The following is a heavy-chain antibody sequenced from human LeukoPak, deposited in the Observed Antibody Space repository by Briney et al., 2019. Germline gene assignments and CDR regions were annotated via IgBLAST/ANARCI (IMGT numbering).Heavy chain of an antibody. Sequence: GGSLRLSCVASGFTFSSYEMSWVRQAPGKGLEWVSHISSSGSAIYYADSVKGRFTISRDNARKSLYLQMNSLRAEDTAVYYCARAVGQDFDYWGQGTLVTVSP. J-gene: IGHJ4*02. V-gene: IGHV3-48*03. CDR2: ISSSGSAI. CDR1: GFTFSSYE. CDR3: ARAVGQDFDY.